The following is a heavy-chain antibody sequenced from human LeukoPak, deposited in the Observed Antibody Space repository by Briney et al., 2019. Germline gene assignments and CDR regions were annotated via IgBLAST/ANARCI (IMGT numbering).Heavy chain of an antibody. CDR3: AKYSAGLSYFDY. CDR2: ISYDGSNK. J-gene: IGHJ4*02. D-gene: IGHD2-2*01. Sequence: GGSLRLSCAASGFTFSSYGMHWVRQAPGKGLEWVAVISYDGSNKYYADSVKGRFTISRGNSKNTLYLQMNSLRAEDTAVYYCAKYSAGLSYFDYWGQGTLVTVSS. CDR1: GFTFSSYG. V-gene: IGHV3-30*18.